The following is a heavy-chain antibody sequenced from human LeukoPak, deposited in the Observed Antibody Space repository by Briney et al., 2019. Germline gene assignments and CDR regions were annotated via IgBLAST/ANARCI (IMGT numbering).Heavy chain of an antibody. CDR3: ARQGAMADFDY. V-gene: IGHV4-39*01. Sequence: SETLSLTCTVSGGSISSSSYYWGWIRQPPGKGLEWIGSIYYSGSTNYNPSLKSRVTISVDTSKNQFSLKLSSVTAADTAVYYCARQGAMADFDYWGQGTLVTVSS. CDR1: GGSISSSSYY. D-gene: IGHD5-18*01. J-gene: IGHJ4*02. CDR2: IYYSGST.